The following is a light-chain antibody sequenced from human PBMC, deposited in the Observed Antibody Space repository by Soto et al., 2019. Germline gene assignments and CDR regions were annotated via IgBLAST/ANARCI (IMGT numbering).Light chain of an antibody. Sequence: QSALTQPRSVSGSPGQSVTISCTGTSSDVGDSDYVSWYQQHPGKAPKLMIFDVSKRPSGVPVRFSGSKSGNTASLTISGLQAEDEADYYCCSYAGSYTYVFGSGTKFTVL. J-gene: IGLJ1*01. V-gene: IGLV2-11*01. CDR2: DVS. CDR1: SSDVGDSDY. CDR3: CSYAGSYTYV.